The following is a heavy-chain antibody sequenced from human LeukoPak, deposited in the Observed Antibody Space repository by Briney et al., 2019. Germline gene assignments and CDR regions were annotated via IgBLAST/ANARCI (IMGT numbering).Heavy chain of an antibody. CDR1: GFTFSSYG. CDR3: ARVDSGSYYYYYGMDV. CDR2: ISSSGSTI. V-gene: IGHV3-48*03. D-gene: IGHD1-26*01. Sequence: GGSLRLSCAASGFTFSSYGMNWVRQAPGKGLEWVSYISSSGSTIYYADSVKGRFTISRDNAKNSLYLQMNSLRAEDTAVYYCARVDSGSYYYYYGMDVWGQGTTVTVSS. J-gene: IGHJ6*02.